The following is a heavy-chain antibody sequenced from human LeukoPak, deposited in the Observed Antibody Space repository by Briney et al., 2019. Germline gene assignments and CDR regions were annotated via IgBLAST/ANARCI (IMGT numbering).Heavy chain of an antibody. J-gene: IGHJ3*02. Sequence: GGSLRLSCAASGFTFSSYSMNWVRQAPGKGLEWVSYISSSSSTTHYADSVKGRFTISRDNAKNSLYLQMNSLRAEDTAVYYCARNYYDSDSEAFDIWGQGTMVTVSS. CDR3: ARNYYDSDSEAFDI. V-gene: IGHV3-48*04. CDR1: GFTFSSYS. CDR2: ISSSSSTT. D-gene: IGHD3-22*01.